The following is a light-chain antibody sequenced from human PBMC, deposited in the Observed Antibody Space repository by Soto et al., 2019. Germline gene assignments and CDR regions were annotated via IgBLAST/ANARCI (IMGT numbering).Light chain of an antibody. J-gene: IGKJ1*01. CDR1: QSVSSSS. Sequence: IVLTQSPGTLSLTPGERATLSCRASQSVSSSSLAWYQQKRGQAPRLLIHDASSRATGIPVRFSGSGSGTDYTLTLSRLEPEDFAVYYCQQYGSSSWTFGQGTKVDIK. CDR2: DAS. V-gene: IGKV3-20*01. CDR3: QQYGSSSWT.